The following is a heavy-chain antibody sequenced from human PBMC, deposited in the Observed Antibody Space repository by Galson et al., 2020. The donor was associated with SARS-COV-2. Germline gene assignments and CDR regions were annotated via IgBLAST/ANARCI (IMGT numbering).Heavy chain of an antibody. V-gene: IGHV3-13*01. J-gene: IGHJ3*02. CDR3: TRGGEDEGFDI. CDR1: GFTFSSYY. D-gene: IGHD3-10*01. CDR2: IGNAGGT. Sequence: GGSLRLSCVASGFTFSSYYVHWVRQAAGKGLEWVSAIGNAGGTYYSESVRGRFTISRDKAKNTFYLQMYTLSAEDTAVYFCTRGGEDEGFDIWGQGTRVTGSS.